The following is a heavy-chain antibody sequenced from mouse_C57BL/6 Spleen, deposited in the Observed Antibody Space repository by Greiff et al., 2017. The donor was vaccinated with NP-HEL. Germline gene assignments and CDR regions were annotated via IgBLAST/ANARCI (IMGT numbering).Heavy chain of an antibody. Sequence: EVKVVESGGGLVKPGGSLKLSCAASGFTFSSYAMSWVRQTPEKGLEWVATISDGGSYTYYPDNVKGRFTISRDNATNNRYMQMSHLKSEDTAMYYCATDYYGSSYDDDMDYWGQGTSVTVSS. CDR3: ATDYYGSSYDDDMDY. J-gene: IGHJ4*01. CDR2: ISDGGSYT. V-gene: IGHV5-4*01. D-gene: IGHD1-1*01. CDR1: GFTFSSYA.